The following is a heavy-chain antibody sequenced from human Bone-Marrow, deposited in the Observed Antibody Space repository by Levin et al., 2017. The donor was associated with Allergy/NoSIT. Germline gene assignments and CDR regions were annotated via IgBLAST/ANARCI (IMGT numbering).Heavy chain of an antibody. D-gene: IGHD3-3*01. CDR3: ARDREWYFFDY. V-gene: IGHV4-61*01. Sequence: SETLSLTCTVSGGSVSSGSYYWSWIRQPPGKGLEWIGYIYYSGSTNYNPSLKSRVTISVDTSKNQFSLKLSSVTAADTAVYYCARDREWYFFDYWGQGTLVTVSS. J-gene: IGHJ4*02. CDR1: GGSVSSGSYY. CDR2: IYYSGST.